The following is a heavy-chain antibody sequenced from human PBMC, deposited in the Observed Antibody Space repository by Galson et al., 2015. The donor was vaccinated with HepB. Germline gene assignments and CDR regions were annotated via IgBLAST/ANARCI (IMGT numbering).Heavy chain of an antibody. CDR2: INPSGGST. CDR3: ARDPITMVQGVITKWANWFDP. J-gene: IGHJ5*02. V-gene: IGHV1-46*01. D-gene: IGHD3-10*01. CDR1: GYTFTSYY. Sequence: SVKVSCKASGYTFTSYYMHWVRQAPGQGLEWMGIINPSGGSTSYAQKFQGRVTMTRDTSTSTVYMELSSLRSEDTAVYYCARDPITMVQGVITKWANWFDPWGQGALVTVSS.